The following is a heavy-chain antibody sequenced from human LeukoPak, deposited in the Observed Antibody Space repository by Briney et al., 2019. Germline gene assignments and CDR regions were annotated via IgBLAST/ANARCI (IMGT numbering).Heavy chain of an antibody. CDR1: GGTFSSYA. V-gene: IGHV1-69*04. CDR3: ARGSQLSAFDI. CDR2: IIPILGIA. J-gene: IGHJ3*02. Sequence: ASVKVSCKASGGTFSSYAISWVRQAPGQGLEWMGRIIPILGIANYAQKFQGRVTMTRNTSISTAYMELSSLRSEDTAVHYCARGSQLSAFDIWGQGTMVTVSS. D-gene: IGHD6-13*01.